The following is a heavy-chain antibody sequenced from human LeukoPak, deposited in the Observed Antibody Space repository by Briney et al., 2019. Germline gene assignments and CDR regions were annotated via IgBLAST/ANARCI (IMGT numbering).Heavy chain of an antibody. CDR2: IYTSGST. D-gene: IGHD4-17*01. Sequence: SETLSLTCTVSGGSISSYYWSWIRQPAGKGLEWIGRIYTSGSTNYNPSLKSRVTMSVDTSKNQFSLKLSSVTAADTAVYYCARENPHDCGDYPPPLGSGYGMDVWGQGTTVTVSS. CDR3: ARENPHDCGDYPPPLGSGYGMDV. J-gene: IGHJ6*02. CDR1: GGSISSYY. V-gene: IGHV4-4*07.